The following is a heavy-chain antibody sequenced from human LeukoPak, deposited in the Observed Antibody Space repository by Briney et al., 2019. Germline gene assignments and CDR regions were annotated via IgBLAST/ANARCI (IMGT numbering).Heavy chain of an antibody. CDR3: AGVIVVVITGSWFDP. D-gene: IGHD3-22*01. CDR2: IYHSGST. Sequence: PSGTLSLTCAVSGGSISSSNWWSWVRQPPGKGLEWIGEIYHSGSTNYNPSLKSRVTISVDKSKNQFSLKLSSVTAADTAVYYCAGVIVVVITGSWFDPWGQGTLVTVSS. CDR1: GGSISSSNW. J-gene: IGHJ5*02. V-gene: IGHV4-4*02.